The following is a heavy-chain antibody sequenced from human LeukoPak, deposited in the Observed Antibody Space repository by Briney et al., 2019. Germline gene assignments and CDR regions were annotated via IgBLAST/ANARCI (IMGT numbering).Heavy chain of an antibody. V-gene: IGHV3-23*01. CDR1: GFTFSTYA. J-gene: IGHJ4*02. CDR2: ISGSGGAT. CDR3: AKDGGN. D-gene: IGHD3-16*01. Sequence: PAGGSLRLSCTASGFTFSTYAMIWVRQAPGKGLDWVSAISGSGGATYYADSVKGRFTISRDNSKNTLYLQMNSLRADDMAVYYCAKDGGNWGQGTLVTVSS.